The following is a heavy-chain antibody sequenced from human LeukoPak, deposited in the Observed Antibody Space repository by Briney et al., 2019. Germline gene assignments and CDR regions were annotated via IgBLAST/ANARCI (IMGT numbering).Heavy chain of an antibody. V-gene: IGHV1-46*01. CDR2: INPSGGST. CDR1: GYTFTGCY. J-gene: IGHJ4*02. Sequence: ASVKVSCKASGYTFTGCYIHWVRQAPGQGLEWMGIINPSGGSTSYAQKFQGRVTMTRDMSTSTVYMELSSLRSEDTAVYYCARVRYGSGKYYFDYWGQGTLVTVSS. D-gene: IGHD3-10*01. CDR3: ARVRYGSGKYYFDY.